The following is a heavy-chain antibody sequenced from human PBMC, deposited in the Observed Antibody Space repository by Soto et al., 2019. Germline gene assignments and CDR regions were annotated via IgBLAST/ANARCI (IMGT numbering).Heavy chain of an antibody. CDR3: ATHAWDL. Sequence: EVQLLESGGGLVQPGGSLRLSCEASGITFSRYDMSWVRQAPGKGLEWVSAINGGRSFYGDSVEGRFTVSRDNSKNTLYLQMNSLRVEDTAIYYCATHAWDLWGLGTLVTVSS. V-gene: IGHV3-23*01. CDR2: INGGRS. J-gene: IGHJ5*02. D-gene: IGHD2-2*01. CDR1: GITFSRYD.